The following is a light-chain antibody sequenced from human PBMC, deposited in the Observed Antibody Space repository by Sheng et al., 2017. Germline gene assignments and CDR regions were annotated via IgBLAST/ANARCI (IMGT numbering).Light chain of an antibody. CDR3: QQYNYWPPLT. J-gene: IGKJ4*01. Sequence: DTVLTQSPATLSVSPGSRVTLSCRTSQSIGSKLAWYQHKGGQAPRLLIYDASSRATGIPPRFSASGSGTAFTLTISSLQSEDFAVYYCQQYNYWPPLTFGGGTRVEIK. CDR1: QSIGSK. V-gene: IGKV3-15*01. CDR2: DAS.